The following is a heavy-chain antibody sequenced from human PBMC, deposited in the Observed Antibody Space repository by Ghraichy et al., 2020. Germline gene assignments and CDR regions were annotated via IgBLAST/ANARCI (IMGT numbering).Heavy chain of an antibody. CDR2: INHSGST. CDR3: ARSDPVPRSFDY. J-gene: IGHJ4*02. Sequence: SQTLSLTCAVYGGSFSGYYWSWIRQPPGKGLEWIGEINHSGSTNYNPSLKSRVTISVDTSKNQFSLKLSSVTAADTAVYYCARSDPVPRSFDYWGQGTLVTVSS. D-gene: IGHD3-16*02. CDR1: GGSFSGYY. V-gene: IGHV4-34*01.